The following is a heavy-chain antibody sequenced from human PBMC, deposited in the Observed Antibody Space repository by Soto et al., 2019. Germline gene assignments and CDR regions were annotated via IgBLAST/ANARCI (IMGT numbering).Heavy chain of an antibody. CDR2: IGDGGAHI. CDR1: GFTFSHIA. J-gene: IGHJ3*02. CDR3: AKELRGGLGAFDI. D-gene: IGHD6-19*01. Sequence: EVQLLESGGGLVHPGGSLRLSCTASGFTFSHIAMNWVRLAPGKGLEWVSIIGDGGAHIYYADSVKGRFTISRDNYKNTVDLELSSLRDEDTAIYYCAKELRGGLGAFDIWGQGAKVIVSS. V-gene: IGHV3-23*01.